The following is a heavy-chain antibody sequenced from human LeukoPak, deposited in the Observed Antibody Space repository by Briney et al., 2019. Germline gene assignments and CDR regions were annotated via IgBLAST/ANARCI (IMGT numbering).Heavy chain of an antibody. V-gene: IGHV3-74*01. CDR2: INSDGSST. CDR3: AKDQWTYYDILTGYYDYYYGMDV. CDR1: GFTFSSYW. Sequence: GGSLRLSCAASGFTFSSYWMHWVRQAPGKGLVWVSRINSDGSSTSYADSVKGRFTISRDNSKNTLYLQMNSLRAEDTAVYYCAKDQWTYYDILTGYYDYYYGMDVWGQGTTVTVSS. D-gene: IGHD3-9*01. J-gene: IGHJ6*02.